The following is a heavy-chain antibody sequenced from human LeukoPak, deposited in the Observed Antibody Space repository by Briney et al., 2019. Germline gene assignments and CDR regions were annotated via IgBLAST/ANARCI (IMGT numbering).Heavy chain of an antibody. D-gene: IGHD3-9*01. CDR2: INHSGST. J-gene: IGHJ6*03. CDR1: GGSFSGYY. V-gene: IGHV4-34*01. CDR3: ARETAGYYDILTYYYYYYMDV. Sequence: SETLSLTCAVYGGSFSGYYWSWIRQPPGKGLEWIGEINHSGSTNYNPSLKSRVTISVDTSKNQFSLKLSSVTAADTAVYYCARETAGYYDILTYYYYYYMDVWGKGTTVTISS.